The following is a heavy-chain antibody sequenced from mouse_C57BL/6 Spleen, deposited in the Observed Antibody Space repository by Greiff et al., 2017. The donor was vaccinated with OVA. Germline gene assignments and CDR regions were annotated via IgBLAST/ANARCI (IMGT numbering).Heavy chain of an antibody. V-gene: IGHV1-72*01. J-gene: IGHJ3*01. CDR3: AQGNYGYDGAWFAY. D-gene: IGHD2-2*01. Sequence: VKLQQPGAELVKPGASVKLSCKASGYTFTSYWMHWVKQRPGRGLEWIGRIDPSSGGTKYNEKFTSKATLTVDPPSSTAYMQLSSLTSEDSAVYYCAQGNYGYDGAWFAYWGQGTLVTVSA. CDR1: GYTFTSYW. CDR2: IDPSSGGT.